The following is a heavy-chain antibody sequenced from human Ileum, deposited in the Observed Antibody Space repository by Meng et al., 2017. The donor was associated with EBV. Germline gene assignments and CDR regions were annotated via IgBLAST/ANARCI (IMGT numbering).Heavy chain of an antibody. CDR2: IYHSGIT. CDR1: GGSISSSNW. J-gene: IGHJ4*02. V-gene: IGHV4-4*02. D-gene: IGHD1-14*01. Sequence: QVLRQESGPGLVKPSGTLSFTCAVSGGSISSSNWWSWVRQPPGKGLEWIGKIYHSGITIYNPSLKSRVTMSVDNSKNQFSLKLNSMTAADTAVYYCARDPTGGEDHQRVWGQGTLVTVSS. CDR3: ARDPTGGEDHQRV.